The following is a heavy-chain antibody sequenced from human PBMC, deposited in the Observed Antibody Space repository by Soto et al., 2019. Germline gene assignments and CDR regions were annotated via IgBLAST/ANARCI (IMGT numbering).Heavy chain of an antibody. CDR2: INAGNGNT. Sequence: GASVKVSCKASGYTFTSYAMHWVRQAPGQRLEWMGWINAGNGNTKYSQKFQGRVTITRDTSASTAYMELSSLRSEDTAVYYCARHCRDGYNCLDYWGQGTMVTVYS. CDR1: GYTFTSYA. D-gene: IGHD5-12*01. V-gene: IGHV1-3*01. J-gene: IGHJ4*02. CDR3: ARHCRDGYNCLDY.